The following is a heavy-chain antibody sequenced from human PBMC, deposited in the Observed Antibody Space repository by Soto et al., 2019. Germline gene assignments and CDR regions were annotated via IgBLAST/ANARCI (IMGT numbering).Heavy chain of an antibody. J-gene: IGHJ4*02. CDR3: AKFWGPVTAAVDDY. Sequence: QVQLVESGGGVVQPGRSLRLSCAASGFTFSNFGMHWVRQAPGKGLEWVASISYDGNIKYSADSVKGRFTISRDNSKNTLYLQLNRLRSEDTAVYYWAKFWGPVTAAVDDYWGQGTLVTVSS. D-gene: IGHD6-13*01. CDR2: ISYDGNIK. CDR1: GFTFSNFG. V-gene: IGHV3-30*18.